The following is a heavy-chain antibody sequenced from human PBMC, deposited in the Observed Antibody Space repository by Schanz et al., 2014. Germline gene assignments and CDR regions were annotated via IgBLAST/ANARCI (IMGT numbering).Heavy chain of an antibody. V-gene: IGHV1-46*03. Sequence: QVQLVQSGAEVKKPGASVKVSCKASGYTFTSYYMHWVRQAPGQGLEWMGIINPSGGSTSYAQKLQGRVTMTRDTSTSTVYMELSSLRSEDTAVYYCARDGEAAADCDYWGQGTQVIGSS. CDR3: ARDGEAAADCDY. CDR1: GYTFTSYY. D-gene: IGHD6-13*01. J-gene: IGHJ4*02. CDR2: INPSGGST.